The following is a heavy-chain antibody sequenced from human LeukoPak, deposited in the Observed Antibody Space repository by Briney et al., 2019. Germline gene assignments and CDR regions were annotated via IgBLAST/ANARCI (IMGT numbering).Heavy chain of an antibody. CDR2: INGDGSNS. Sequence: GGSLRLSCVASGFTFTTYWMHWVRQAPGKGLVWVSRINGDGSNSNYADSVKGRFTISRGDARNTLYLQMNGLRAEDTALYYCARTSPTSHFDFWGQGTLVTVSS. D-gene: IGHD3-16*01. CDR3: ARTSPTSHFDF. J-gene: IGHJ4*02. V-gene: IGHV3-74*01. CDR1: GFTFTTYW.